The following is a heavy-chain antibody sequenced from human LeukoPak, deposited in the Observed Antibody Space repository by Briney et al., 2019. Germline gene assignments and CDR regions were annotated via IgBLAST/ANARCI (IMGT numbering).Heavy chain of an antibody. V-gene: IGHV3-74*03. Sequence: GGSLRLSCAASGFTFSNYWIHWVRQAPGKGLVWVSRIDNAGSITTYADSVKGRFTISRDNSENIVYLQMNNLRAEDTAVYYCAGRVTGYSSGYVYWGQGTLVTVSS. CDR1: GFTFSNYW. J-gene: IGHJ4*02. CDR2: IDNAGSIT. D-gene: IGHD5-18*01. CDR3: AGRVTGYSSGYVY.